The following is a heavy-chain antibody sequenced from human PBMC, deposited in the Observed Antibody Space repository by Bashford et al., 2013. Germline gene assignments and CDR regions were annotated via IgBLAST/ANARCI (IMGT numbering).Heavy chain of an antibody. J-gene: IGHJ4*02. CDR3: AVLAVAGPGDFDY. D-gene: IGHD6-19*01. CDR2: VIPIFGTA. V-gene: IGHV1-69*13. CDR1: GGTFSSYA. Sequence: SVKVSCKASGGTFSSYAISWVRQALDKGLSGWEGVIPIFGTANYAQKFQGRVTITADESTSTAYMELSSLRSEDTAVYYCAVLAVAGPGDFDYWGQGTLVTVSS.